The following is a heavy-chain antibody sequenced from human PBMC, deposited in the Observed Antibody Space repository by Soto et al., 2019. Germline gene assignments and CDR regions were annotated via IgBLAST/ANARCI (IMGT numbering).Heavy chain of an antibody. CDR1: GYTFTSYG. Sequence: ASVKVSCKASGYTFTSYGISWVRQAPGQGLEWMGWISAYNGNTNYAQKLQGRVTMTTDTSTSTAYMELRSLRSDDTAVYYCARKIGVSVTRNWFDPWGQGTLVTVSS. V-gene: IGHV1-18*01. CDR2: ISAYNGNT. J-gene: IGHJ5*02. CDR3: ARKIGVSVTRNWFDP. D-gene: IGHD3-16*01.